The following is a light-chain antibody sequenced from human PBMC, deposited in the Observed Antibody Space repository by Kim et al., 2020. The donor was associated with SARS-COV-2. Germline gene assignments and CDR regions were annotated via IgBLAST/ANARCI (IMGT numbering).Light chain of an antibody. CDR1: SLRNYY. CDR3: NSRDSSGDHVV. Sequence: ALGQTVRLTCQGDSLRNYYATWYQQRPGQAPGLVLYGKYNRPSGIPDRFSGSASGNTASLTITGAQAEDEADYYCNSRDSSGDHVVFGGGTKLTVL. CDR2: GKY. V-gene: IGLV3-19*01. J-gene: IGLJ3*02.